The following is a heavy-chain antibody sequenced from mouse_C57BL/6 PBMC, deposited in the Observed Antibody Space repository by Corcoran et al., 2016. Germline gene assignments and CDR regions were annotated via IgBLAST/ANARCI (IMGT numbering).Heavy chain of an antibody. CDR1: GYTFTDYY. CDR2: INPNNGGT. V-gene: IGHV1-26*01. D-gene: IGHD2-5*01. Sequence: EVQLQQSGPELVKPGASVKISCKASGYTFTDYYMNWVTQSHGKSLEWIGDINPNNGGTSYNQKFKGKATLTVDKSSSTAYMELRSLTSEDSAVYYCARDSNPFDYWGQGTTLTVSS. J-gene: IGHJ2*01. CDR3: ARDSNPFDY.